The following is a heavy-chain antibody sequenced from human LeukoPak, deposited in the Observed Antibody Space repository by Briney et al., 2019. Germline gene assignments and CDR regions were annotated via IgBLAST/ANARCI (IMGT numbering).Heavy chain of an antibody. V-gene: IGHV3-11*06. CDR1: GFTFSDYY. D-gene: IGHD5-24*01. CDR2: ISSSSSYT. Sequence: GGSLRLCCAASGFTFSDYYMSWIRQAPGKGLEWVSYISSSSSYTNYADSVKGRFTISRDNAKNSLYLQMNSLRAEDTAVYYCARVKVGWLQSNWFDPWGQGTLVTVSS. CDR3: ARVKVGWLQSNWFDP. J-gene: IGHJ5*02.